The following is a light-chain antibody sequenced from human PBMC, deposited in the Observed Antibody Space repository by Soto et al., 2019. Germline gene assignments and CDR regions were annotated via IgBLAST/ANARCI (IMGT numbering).Light chain of an antibody. J-gene: IGLJ1*01. V-gene: IGLV1-51*01. CDR3: GTWDTSLPACV. Sequence: QSVLTQPSSVSAAPGQRVTISCSGSASNIGNNSVSWYQQLPGAAPKLLIYDDNNRPSGIPDRFSGSKSGTSATLGITGLRTGDEADYYCGTWDTSLPACVFGPGTKVTVL. CDR1: ASNIGNNS. CDR2: DDN.